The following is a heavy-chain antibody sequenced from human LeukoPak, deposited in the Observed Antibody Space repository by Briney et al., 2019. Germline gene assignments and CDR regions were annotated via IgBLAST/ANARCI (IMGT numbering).Heavy chain of an antibody. V-gene: IGHV4-39*07. D-gene: IGHD2-2*01. J-gene: IGHJ4*02. CDR3: ARDSGWGSTSAILPDY. CDR2: IYYSGST. CDR1: GGSISSSSYY. Sequence: SETLSLTCTVSGGSISSSSYYWGWIRQPPGKGLEWIGSIYYSGSTYYNPSLKSRVTISVDTSKNQFSLKLSSVTAADTAVYYCARDSGWGSTSAILPDYWGQGTLVTVSS.